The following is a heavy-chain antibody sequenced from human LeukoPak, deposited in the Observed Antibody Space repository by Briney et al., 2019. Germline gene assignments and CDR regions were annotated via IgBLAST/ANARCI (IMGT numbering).Heavy chain of an antibody. D-gene: IGHD1-1*01. J-gene: IGHJ3*02. V-gene: IGHV4-61*02. CDR1: GGSISSGSYY. CDR2: IYTSGST. CDR3: AREGTTGTTDAFDI. Sequence: PSQTLSLTCTVSGGSISSGSYYWSWIRQPAGKGLEWIGRIYTSGSTNYNPSLKSRVTISVDTSKNQFSLKLSSVTAADTAVYYCAREGTTGTTDAFDIWGQGTMVTVSS.